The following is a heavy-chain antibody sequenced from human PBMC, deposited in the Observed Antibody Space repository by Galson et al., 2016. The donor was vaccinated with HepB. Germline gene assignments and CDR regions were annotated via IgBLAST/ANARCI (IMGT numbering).Heavy chain of an antibody. Sequence: SLRLSCAASGFIFSRYGMHWVRQAPGKGLEWVAVIWYDGSDKYHADSVKGRFTISRENSKSTLHLQMNSLRADDTAVYYCARDVTRAFDAFDMWGQGTMVIVPS. CDR3: ARDVTRAFDAFDM. CDR1: GFIFSRYG. V-gene: IGHV3-33*01. J-gene: IGHJ3*02. CDR2: IWYDGSDK. D-gene: IGHD5-18*01.